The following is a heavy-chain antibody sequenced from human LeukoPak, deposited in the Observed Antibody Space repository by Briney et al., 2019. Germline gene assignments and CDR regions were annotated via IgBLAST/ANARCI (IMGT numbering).Heavy chain of an antibody. CDR1: GFTFSSYA. V-gene: IGHV3-30-3*01. CDR2: ISYDGSNK. Sequence: GGSLRLSCAASGFTFSSYAMHWVRQAPGKGLDWVAVISYDGSNKYYADSVKGRFTISRDNSKNTLYLQMNSLRAEDTAVYYCARVTGSSSPDDYWGQGTLVTVSS. D-gene: IGHD6-6*01. CDR3: ARVTGSSSPDDY. J-gene: IGHJ4*02.